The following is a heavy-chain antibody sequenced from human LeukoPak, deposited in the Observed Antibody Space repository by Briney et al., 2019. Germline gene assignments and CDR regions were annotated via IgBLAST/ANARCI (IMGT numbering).Heavy chain of an antibody. CDR1: GYTFTSYD. CDR2: MNPNSGNT. D-gene: IGHD6-6*01. V-gene: IGHV1-8*01. Sequence: ASVKVSCKASGYTFTSYDINWVRQATGQGLEWMGWMNPNSGNTGYAQKFQGRVTMTRNASISTAYMELSSLRSEDTAVYYCARGGRYSSSRGYYYYYMDVWGKGTTVTVSS. J-gene: IGHJ6*03. CDR3: ARGGRYSSSRGYYYYYMDV.